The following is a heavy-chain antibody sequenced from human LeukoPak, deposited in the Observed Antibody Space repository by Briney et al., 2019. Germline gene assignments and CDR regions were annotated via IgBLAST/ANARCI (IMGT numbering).Heavy chain of an antibody. D-gene: IGHD5-24*01. CDR1: GGSISSYY. J-gene: IGHJ4*02. Sequence: SETLYLTCAVYGGSISSYYWSWIRQPPGKGLEWIGYIYHSGSTKYNPSLKSRVTISVDTSKNQFSLKLSSVTAADTAVYYCARDGYSGNNGLWGQGTLVTVSS. CDR3: ARDGYSGNNGL. V-gene: IGHV4-59*01. CDR2: IYHSGST.